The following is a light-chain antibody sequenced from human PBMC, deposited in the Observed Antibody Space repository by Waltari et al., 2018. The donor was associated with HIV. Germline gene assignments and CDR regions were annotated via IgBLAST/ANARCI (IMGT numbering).Light chain of an antibody. J-gene: IGLJ2*01. Sequence: QSVLPQPPSASGTPGQRVIISCSGSSSNIGSKTVNWYQQLPGTAPKLLIYNNNQRPSGVPDRFSGSKSGTSASLAISGLQSEDEADYYCAAWDDSLNGVVFGGGTKLTVL. CDR3: AAWDDSLNGVV. V-gene: IGLV1-44*01. CDR1: SSNIGSKT. CDR2: NNN.